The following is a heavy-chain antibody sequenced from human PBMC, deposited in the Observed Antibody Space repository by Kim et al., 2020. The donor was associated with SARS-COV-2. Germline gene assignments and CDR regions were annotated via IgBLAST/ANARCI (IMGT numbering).Heavy chain of an antibody. V-gene: IGHV3-74*01. CDR3: ARGPHNYGSGTAFET. J-gene: IGHJ3*02. CDR1: GFTFSNFW. D-gene: IGHD3-10*01. Sequence: GGSLRLSCAASGFTFSNFWMYWVRQAPGKGLFWVARMNGDGSSISYADSVKGRFTISRDNAENTLHVQMNSLRGEDTAVYYCARGPHNYGSGTAFETWGQGTMVTVSS. CDR2: MNGDGSSI.